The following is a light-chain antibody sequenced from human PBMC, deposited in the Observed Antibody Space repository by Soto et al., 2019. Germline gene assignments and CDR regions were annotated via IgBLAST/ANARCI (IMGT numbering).Light chain of an antibody. CDR2: EVS. V-gene: IGLV2-14*01. CDR1: SSDVGGYNY. Sequence: QSALTQPASVSGSPGQSVTISCTGTSSDVGGYNYVSWYQQHPGKAPKLMIYEVSNRPSGVSNRFSGSKSGNTASLTISGLQADDDADYYCCSYTSSSTRVVFGGGTKLTVL. CDR3: CSYTSSSTRVV. J-gene: IGLJ2*01.